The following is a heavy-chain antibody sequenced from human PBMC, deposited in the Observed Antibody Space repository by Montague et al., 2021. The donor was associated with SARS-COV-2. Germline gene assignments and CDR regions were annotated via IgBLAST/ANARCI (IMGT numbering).Heavy chain of an antibody. CDR1: GGSISSSSYY. D-gene: IGHD1-26*01. CDR3: ARLWDTVYYYYGMDV. V-gene: IGHV4-39*01. CDR2: IHYSGST. J-gene: IGHJ6*02. Sequence: SETLSLTCAVSGGSISSSSYYWGWIRQPPGKGLEWIGSIHYSGSTYYNPSLKSRVSIYVDTSKNQFSLKLSSVTAADTAVYYCARLWDTVYYYYGMDVWGQGTTVTVSS.